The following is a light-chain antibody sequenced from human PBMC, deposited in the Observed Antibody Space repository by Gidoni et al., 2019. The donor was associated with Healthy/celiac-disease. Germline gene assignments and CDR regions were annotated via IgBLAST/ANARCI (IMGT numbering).Light chain of an antibody. J-gene: IGKJ2*01. CDR3: QQYGSSPPRYT. CDR2: GAS. CDR1: QSVSSSY. Sequence: EMVLTQSPGTLSFSPGERATLSCRASQSVSSSYLAWYQQKPGQAPRLLIYGASIRATGIPDRFSGSGSGTDFTLTISRLGPEDFAVYYCQQYGSSPPRYTFG. V-gene: IGKV3-20*01.